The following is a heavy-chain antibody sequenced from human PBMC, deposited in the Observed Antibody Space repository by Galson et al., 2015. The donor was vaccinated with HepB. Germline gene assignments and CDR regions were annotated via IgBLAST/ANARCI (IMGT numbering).Heavy chain of an antibody. CDR1: GLTFTNYS. V-gene: IGHV3-21*01. CDR2: ISPTSTYI. J-gene: IGHJ6*02. D-gene: IGHD6-13*01. Sequence: SLRLSCAASGLTFTNYSINWVRQAPGKGLEWVSSISPTSTYIYYADSVKGRFTISRDNAKKSVYLQLNSLRAGDAALYYCTRDHVPYSSSWPYYYYGMDVWGQGTTVTVSS. CDR3: TRDHVPYSSSWPYYYYGMDV.